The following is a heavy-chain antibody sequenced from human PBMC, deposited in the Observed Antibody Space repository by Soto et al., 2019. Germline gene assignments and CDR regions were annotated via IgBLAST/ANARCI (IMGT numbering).Heavy chain of an antibody. Sequence: EVLLVESGGGLVQPGGSLKLSCAASGFVFKDSSIHWVRQASGKGLEWVGRIRDRAFSYATAYAASVKGRFTISRDDSTNTAYLRMNSRKTEDTAIYYCTSLRSAAQDYWGQGTLVTVSS. V-gene: IGHV3-73*01. J-gene: IGHJ4*02. CDR2: IRDRAFSYAT. D-gene: IGHD6-13*01. CDR3: TSLRSAAQDY. CDR1: GFVFKDSS.